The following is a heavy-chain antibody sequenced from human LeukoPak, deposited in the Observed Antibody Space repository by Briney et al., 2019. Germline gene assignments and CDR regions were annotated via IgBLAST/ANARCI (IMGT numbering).Heavy chain of an antibody. J-gene: IGHJ4*02. CDR2: ISYSGANS. V-gene: IGHV3-23*01. CDR3: ASGRDPLDY. Sequence: PGGSLRLSCAASGFTFSGSAMSWVRQAPGEGLEWVSLISYSGANSYYTDSVKGRFTISRDNAKNSLYLQMNSLRAEDTAVYYCASGRDPLDYWGQGTLVTVSS. D-gene: IGHD1-26*01. CDR1: GFTFSGSA.